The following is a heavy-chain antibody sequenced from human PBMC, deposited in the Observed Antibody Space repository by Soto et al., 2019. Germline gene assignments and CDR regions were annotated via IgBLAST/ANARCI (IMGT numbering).Heavy chain of an antibody. CDR1: GGTFSNYA. V-gene: IGHV1-69*14. D-gene: IGHD2-2*01. Sequence: QVQLVQSGAEVKKPGSSVKVSCKASGGTFSNYAFSWVRQAPGQGLDWMGTIIPIFGTTNFAQKFQGRVTITADKSTINAYMELRSRTSDDTAVYYCARVSPAGPGPFREDAFDIWGQGTTVTVSS. CDR2: IIPIFGTT. J-gene: IGHJ3*02. CDR3: ARVSPAGPGPFREDAFDI.